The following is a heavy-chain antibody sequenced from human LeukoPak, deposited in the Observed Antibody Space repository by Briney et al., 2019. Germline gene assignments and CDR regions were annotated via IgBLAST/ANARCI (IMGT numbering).Heavy chain of an antibody. V-gene: IGHV1-69*13. Sequence: GASVKVSCKASGGTFSSYAISWVRQAPGQGLEWMGGIIAIFGTANYAQKFQGRVTITADESTSTAYMEPSSLRSEDTAVYYCAREVEEYCSGGSCYGAHYWGQGTLVTVSS. CDR3: AREVEEYCSGGSCYGAHY. CDR2: IIAIFGTA. CDR1: GGTFSSYA. J-gene: IGHJ4*02. D-gene: IGHD2-15*01.